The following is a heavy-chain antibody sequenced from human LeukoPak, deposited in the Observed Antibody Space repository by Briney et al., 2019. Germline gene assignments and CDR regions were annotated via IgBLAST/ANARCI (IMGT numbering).Heavy chain of an antibody. Sequence: SVKVSCKASGGTFSSYAISWVRQAPGQGLEWMGGIIPIFGTANYAQKFQGRVTITTDESTSTAYMERSSLRSEDTAVYYCARRSQKPRWFGEVMGLEYYRDVWGKGTTVTVSS. D-gene: IGHD3-10*01. CDR3: ARRSQKPRWFGEVMGLEYYRDV. CDR2: IIPIFGTA. V-gene: IGHV1-69*05. CDR1: GGTFSSYA. J-gene: IGHJ6*03.